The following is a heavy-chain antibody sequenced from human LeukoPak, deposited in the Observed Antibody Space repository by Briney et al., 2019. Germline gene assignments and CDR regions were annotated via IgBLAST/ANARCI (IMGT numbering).Heavy chain of an antibody. CDR1: GFTFSSYA. CDR3: AKDTGAWLALEAFDY. CDR2: ISIGGVGT. J-gene: IGHJ4*02. Sequence: PGGSLRLSCAASGFTFSSYAMSWVRQAPGKGLEWVSGISIGGVGTFYADSVKGRFTISRDNSKNTLYLQMNSLRAEDTAVYYCAKDTGAWLALEAFDYWGQGTLVTVSS. V-gene: IGHV3-23*01. D-gene: IGHD6-19*01.